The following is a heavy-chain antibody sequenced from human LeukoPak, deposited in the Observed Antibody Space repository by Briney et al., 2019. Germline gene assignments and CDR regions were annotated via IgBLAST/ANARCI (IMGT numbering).Heavy chain of an antibody. D-gene: IGHD3-3*01. CDR2: IYYSGST. CDR1: GGSISSSSYY. Sequence: SETLSLTCTVSGGSISSSSYYWGWIRQPPGKGLEWIGSIYYSGSTYYNPSLKSRVTISVDTSKNQFSLKLSSVTAADTAVYYCARTRQITIFGVVPYYMDVWGQGTTVTVSS. V-gene: IGHV4-39*01. J-gene: IGHJ6*03. CDR3: ARTRQITIFGVVPYYMDV.